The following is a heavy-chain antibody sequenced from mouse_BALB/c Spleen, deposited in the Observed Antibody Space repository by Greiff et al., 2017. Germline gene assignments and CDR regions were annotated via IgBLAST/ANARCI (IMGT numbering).Heavy chain of an antibody. D-gene: IGHD4-1*01. Sequence: VQLQQSGAELAKPGASVKMSCKASGYTFTSYWMHWVKQRPGQGLEWIGYINPSTGYTEYNQKFKDKATLTADKSSSTAYMQLSSLTSEDSAVYYCARSLTGDYAMDDWGQGTSVTVSS. CDR3: ARSLTGDYAMDD. J-gene: IGHJ4*01. V-gene: IGHV1-7*01. CDR1: GYTFTSYW. CDR2: INPSTGYT.